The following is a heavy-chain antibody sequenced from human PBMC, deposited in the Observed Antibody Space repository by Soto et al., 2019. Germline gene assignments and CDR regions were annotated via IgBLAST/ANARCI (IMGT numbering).Heavy chain of an antibody. CDR1: GFTFSSYA. CDR2: ISGSGGST. CDR3: ARPPNGGDPHLDY. Sequence: GGSLRLSCAASGFTFSSYAMSWVRQAPGKGLEWVSAISGSGGSTYYADSVKGRFTISRDNPKNTLYLQMNSLRAEDTAVYYCARPPNGGDPHLDYWGQGTLVTVSS. J-gene: IGHJ4*02. D-gene: IGHD3-16*01. V-gene: IGHV3-23*01.